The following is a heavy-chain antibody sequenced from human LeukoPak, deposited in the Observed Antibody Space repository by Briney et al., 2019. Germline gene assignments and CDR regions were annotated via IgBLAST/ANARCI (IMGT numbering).Heavy chain of an antibody. V-gene: IGHV5-51*01. CDR2: IYPGDSDV. CDR1: GYNFTNYW. CDR3: GRGGSHFEY. Sequence: GESLKISCKGSGYNFTNYWIGWVRQMPGKGLEWMGIIYPGDSDVRYSPSFQGQVTISADKSINTAYLQRSSLKASDTAIYYCGRGGSHFEYWGQGTLVTVSS. J-gene: IGHJ4*02. D-gene: IGHD3-16*01.